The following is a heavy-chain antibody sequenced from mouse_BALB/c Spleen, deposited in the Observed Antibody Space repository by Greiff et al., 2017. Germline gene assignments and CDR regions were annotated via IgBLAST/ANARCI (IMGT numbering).Heavy chain of an antibody. CDR1: GFTFSNYW. CDR3: PRGIPYYYAMDY. V-gene: IGHV6-6*02. Sequence: EVKLEESGGGLVQPGGSMKLSCVASGFTFSNYWMNWVRQSPEKGLEWVAEIRLKSNNYATHYAESVKGRFTISRDDSKSSVYLQMNNLRAEDTGIYYCPRGIPYYYAMDYWGQGTSVTVSS. CDR2: IRLKSNNYAT. J-gene: IGHJ4*01.